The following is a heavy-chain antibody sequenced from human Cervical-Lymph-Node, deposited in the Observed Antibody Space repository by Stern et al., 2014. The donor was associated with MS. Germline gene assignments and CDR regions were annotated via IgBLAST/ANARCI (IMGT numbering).Heavy chain of an antibody. CDR1: GFTFSGYS. J-gene: IGHJ4*02. CDR2: ISSTGTYI. D-gene: IGHD4-17*01. CDR3: ATDLMTTVTTIEY. Sequence: EMQLVESGGGLVKPGGSLSLSCVASGFTFSGYSVNWVRQAPGKRVECVSSISSTGTYIYYADSVKGRFTISRDNAKNSLYLQMNSLRAEDTAVYYCATDLMTTVTTIEYWGQGALVTVSS. V-gene: IGHV3-21*01.